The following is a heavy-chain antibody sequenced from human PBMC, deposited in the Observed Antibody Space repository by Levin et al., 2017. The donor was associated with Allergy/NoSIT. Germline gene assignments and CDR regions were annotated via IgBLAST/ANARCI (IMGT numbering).Heavy chain of an antibody. CDR3: ARGIGYYYGSGSPLYAFDI. Sequence: SETLSLTCAVYGGSFSGYYWSWIRQPPGKGLEWIGEINHSGSTNYNPSLKSRVTISVDTSKNQFSLKLSSVTAADTAVYYCARGIGYYYGSGSPLYAFDIWGQGTMVTVSS. J-gene: IGHJ3*02. V-gene: IGHV4-34*01. CDR2: INHSGST. CDR1: GGSFSGYY. D-gene: IGHD3-10*01.